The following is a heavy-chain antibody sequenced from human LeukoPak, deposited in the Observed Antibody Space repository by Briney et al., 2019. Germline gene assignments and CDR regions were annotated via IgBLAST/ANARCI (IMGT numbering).Heavy chain of an antibody. D-gene: IGHD3-22*01. CDR1: GGSISSSSYY. Sequence: SETLSLTRTVSGGSISSSSYYWGWIRQPPGKGLEWIGSIYYSGSTYYSPSLKSRVTISVDTSKNQFSLKLSSVTAADTAVYYCARDLPYYYDSSGSRLDYFDYWGQGALVTVSS. J-gene: IGHJ4*02. CDR3: ARDLPYYYDSSGSRLDYFDY. CDR2: IYYSGST. V-gene: IGHV4-39*07.